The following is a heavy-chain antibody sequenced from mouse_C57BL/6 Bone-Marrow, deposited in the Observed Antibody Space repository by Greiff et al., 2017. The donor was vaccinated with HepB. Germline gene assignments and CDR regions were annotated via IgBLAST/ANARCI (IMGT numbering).Heavy chain of an antibody. CDR1: GFNIKDDY. J-gene: IGHJ3*01. D-gene: IGHD2-1*01. V-gene: IGHV14-4*01. Sequence: VQLQQSGAELVRPGASVKLSCTASGFNIKDDYMHWVKQRPEQGLEWIGWIDPENGDTEYASKFQGKAPITADTSSNTAYLQLSSLTSEDTAVYYCTTWDGKAWFAYWGQGTLVTVSA. CDR3: TTWDGKAWFAY. CDR2: IDPENGDT.